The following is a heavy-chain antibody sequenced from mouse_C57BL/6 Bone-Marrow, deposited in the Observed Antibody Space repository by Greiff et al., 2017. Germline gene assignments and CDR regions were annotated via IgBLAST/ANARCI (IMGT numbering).Heavy chain of an antibody. Sequence: VQLQQSGPELVKPGASVKISCKASGYTFTDYYINWVAQGPGQGFEWFGWIFPGNGSTYYNEKFKGKATLTVDKSSSTAYMLLSSLTSEDSAVYFWAILYDGYYFDYWGQGTTLTVSS. CDR3: AILYDGYYFDY. V-gene: IGHV1-75*01. D-gene: IGHD2-3*01. J-gene: IGHJ2*01. CDR1: GYTFTDYY. CDR2: IFPGNGST.